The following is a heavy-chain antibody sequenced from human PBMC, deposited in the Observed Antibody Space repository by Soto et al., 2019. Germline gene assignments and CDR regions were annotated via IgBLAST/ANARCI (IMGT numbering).Heavy chain of an antibody. Sequence: DHQAPGTGPEWISTVHNGGGGTYYADPVKRRFPLSRDNSKNTLYLQVSRLRAEDTAVYYCAKERLGRGIDYWGQGILVTVSS. D-gene: IGHD3-10*01. CDR3: AKERLGRGIDY. V-gene: IGHV3-23*01. CDR2: VHNGGGGT. J-gene: IGHJ4*02.